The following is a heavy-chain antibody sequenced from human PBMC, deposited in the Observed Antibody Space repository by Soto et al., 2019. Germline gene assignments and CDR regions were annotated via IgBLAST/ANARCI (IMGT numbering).Heavy chain of an antibody. CDR1: GDTFNSYG. V-gene: IGHV1-69*01. CDR2: IVPMFGTT. D-gene: IGHD6-13*01. J-gene: IGHJ3*01. CDR3: ARDLADVHLWDAFDV. Sequence: QVQLVQSGPELKKPGSSVKVSCKAPGDTFNSYGISWVRQAPGQGLEWMGGIVPMFGTTNLALKFEYRVTITADELTTKVYMEIRGLTSEDTAVYYCARDLADVHLWDAFDVWGHGTRVTVSS.